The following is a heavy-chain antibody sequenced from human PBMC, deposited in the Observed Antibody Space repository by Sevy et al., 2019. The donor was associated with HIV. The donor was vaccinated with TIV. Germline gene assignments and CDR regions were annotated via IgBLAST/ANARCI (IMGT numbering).Heavy chain of an antibody. J-gene: IGHJ4*02. V-gene: IGHV3-66*01. CDR1: GFSVNSNY. CDR2: IYSDQTT. CDR3: ARGKSGYGYALNY. Sequence: GGSLRLSCAASGFSVNSNYMTRVRQAPGKGLEGVSVIYSDQTTYHADSVKDRFTISRDNSKNMLYLQMSSLRAEDTAIYYCARGKSGYGYALNYWGQGTLVTVSS. D-gene: IGHD5-18*01.